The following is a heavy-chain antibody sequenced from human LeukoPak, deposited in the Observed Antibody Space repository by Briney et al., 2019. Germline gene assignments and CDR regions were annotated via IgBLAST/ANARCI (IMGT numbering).Heavy chain of an antibody. CDR3: ARDSGRGVAGNLDY. CDR2: IIPIFGTA. CDR1: GGTFSRYA. J-gene: IGHJ4*02. Sequence: SVRVSCKASGGTFSRYAISWVRQAPGQGLEWMGGIIPIFGTANYAQKFQGRVTITADESTSTAYMELSSLRSEDTAVYYCARDSGRGVAGNLDYWGQGTLVTVSS. V-gene: IGHV1-69*13. D-gene: IGHD6-19*01.